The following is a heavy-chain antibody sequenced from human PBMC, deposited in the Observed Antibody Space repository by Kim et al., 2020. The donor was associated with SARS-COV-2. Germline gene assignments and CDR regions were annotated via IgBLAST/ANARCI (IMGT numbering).Heavy chain of an antibody. CDR1: GGSISSSSYY. V-gene: IGHV4-39*01. Sequence: SETLSLTCTVSGGSISSSSYYWGWIRQPPGKGLEWIGSIYYSGSTYYNPSLKSRVTISVDTSKNQFSLKLSSVTAADTAVYYCASIREITYYYYYMDVWGKGTTVTVSS. J-gene: IGHJ6*03. CDR3: ASIREITYYYYYMDV. D-gene: IGHD3-16*01. CDR2: IYYSGST.